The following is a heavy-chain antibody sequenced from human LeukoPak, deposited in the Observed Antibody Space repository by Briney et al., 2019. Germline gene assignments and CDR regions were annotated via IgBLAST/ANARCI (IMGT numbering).Heavy chain of an antibody. D-gene: IGHD3-22*01. J-gene: IGHJ4*02. V-gene: IGHV4-30-2*01. CDR3: ARHGHYYDSSGYPDY. Sequence: SQTLSLTCTVSGGSISSGSYYWSWIRQPAGKGLEWIGYIYHSGSTYYNPSLKSRVTISVDRSKNQFSLKLSSVTAADTAVYYCARHGHYYDSSGYPDYWGQGTLVTVSS. CDR2: IYHSGST. CDR1: GGSISSGSYY.